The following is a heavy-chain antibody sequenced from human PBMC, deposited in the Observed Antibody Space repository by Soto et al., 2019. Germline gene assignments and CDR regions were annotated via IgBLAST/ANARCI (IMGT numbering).Heavy chain of an antibody. CDR2: IKQDGSEK. Sequence: EVQLVESGGGLVQPGGSLRLSCAASGFTFSGYWMSWVRQAPGKGLEWVANIKQDGSEKYYVDSVKGRFTISRDNAKNSLYLQMNSLRAEDTAVFYCAREAAGTFDYWGQGTLVTVSS. CDR1: GFTFSGYW. D-gene: IGHD6-13*01. CDR3: AREAAGTFDY. V-gene: IGHV3-7*01. J-gene: IGHJ4*02.